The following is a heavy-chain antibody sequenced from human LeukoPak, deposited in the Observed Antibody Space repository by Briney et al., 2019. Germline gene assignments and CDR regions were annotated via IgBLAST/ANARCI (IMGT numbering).Heavy chain of an antibody. D-gene: IGHD3-16*01. CDR1: RFTFSNYG. CDR3: AREVGGGASGQ. J-gene: IGHJ4*02. CDR2: IWYDGSNK. Sequence: PGGSLRLSCAASRFTFSNYGMHWVRQAPGKGLEWVAVIWYDGSNKYYADSVKGRFTISRDNSENTLYLQMNSLRVEDTAVYYCAREVGGGASGQWGQGTLVTVSS. V-gene: IGHV3-33*01.